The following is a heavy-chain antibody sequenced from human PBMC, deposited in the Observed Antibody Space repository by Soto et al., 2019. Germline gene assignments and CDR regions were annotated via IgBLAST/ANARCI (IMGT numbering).Heavy chain of an antibody. CDR3: ARDSFRGNYYYYGMDV. J-gene: IGHJ6*02. D-gene: IGHD3-16*02. V-gene: IGHV1-69*13. CDR1: GGTFSSYA. CDR2: VIPIFGTA. Sequence: SVKVSCKASGGTFSSYAISWVRQAPGQGLEWMGGVIPIFGTANYAQKFQGRVTITADESTSTAYMELSSLRSEDTAVYYCARDSFRGNYYYYGMDVWGQGTTVTVSS.